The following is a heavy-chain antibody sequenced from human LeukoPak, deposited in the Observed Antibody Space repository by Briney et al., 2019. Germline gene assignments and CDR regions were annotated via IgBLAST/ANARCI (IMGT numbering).Heavy chain of an antibody. CDR1: GGSISRSSYY. CDR3: ARGGYSSSWYVSRQNWFDP. CDR2: IYYSGST. D-gene: IGHD6-13*01. Sequence: SETLSLTCTVSGGSISRSSYYWGWIRQPPGKGLEWIGSIYYSGSTYYNPSLKSRVTISVDTSKNQFSLKLSSVTAADTAVYYCARGGYSSSWYVSRQNWFDPWGQGTLVTVSS. V-gene: IGHV4-39*01. J-gene: IGHJ5*02.